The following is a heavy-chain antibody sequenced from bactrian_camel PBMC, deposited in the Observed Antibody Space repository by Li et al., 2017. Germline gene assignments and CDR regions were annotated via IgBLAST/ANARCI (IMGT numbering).Heavy chain of an antibody. V-gene: IGHV3S1*01. CDR1: GDTYSRYC. J-gene: IGHJ4*01. D-gene: IGHD1*01. CDR2: LYNGDGGRT. CDR3: ATDRGTIGDCSGEIQYAY. Sequence: HVQLVESGGGLVQPGGSLRLSCAASGDTYSRYCIGWFRQTPGKQREGVAALYNGDGGRTYYADSVKGRFTISQDNAKNTLYLQMNSLKPEDTGMYYCATDRGTIGDCSGEIQYAYWGQGTQVTVS.